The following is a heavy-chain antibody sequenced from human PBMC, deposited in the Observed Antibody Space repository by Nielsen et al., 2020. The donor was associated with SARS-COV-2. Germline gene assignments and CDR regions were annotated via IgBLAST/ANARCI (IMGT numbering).Heavy chain of an antibody. Sequence: GESLKISCAASGFTFSDYYMSWIRQAPGKGLERVSYISSSGSTIYYADSVKGRFTISRDNAKNSLYLQMNSLRAEDTAVYYCARDGSGWILGAYWGQGTLVTVSS. CDR3: ARDGSGWILGAY. D-gene: IGHD6-19*01. CDR1: GFTFSDYY. V-gene: IGHV3-11*01. CDR2: ISSSGSTI. J-gene: IGHJ4*02.